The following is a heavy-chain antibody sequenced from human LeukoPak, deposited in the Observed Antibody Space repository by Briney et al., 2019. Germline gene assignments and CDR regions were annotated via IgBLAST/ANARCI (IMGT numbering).Heavy chain of an antibody. D-gene: IGHD1-26*01. J-gene: IGHJ4*02. CDR2: IIPIFGTA. CDR3: AREGELYYALDY. CDR1: GGTFSSYA. V-gene: IGHV1-69*05. Sequence: GASVKVSCKASGGTFSSYAISWVRQAPGQGLEWMGGIIPIFGTANYAQKFQGRVTITTDESTSTAYMELSSLRSEDTAVHYCAREGELYYALDYWGQGTLVTVSS.